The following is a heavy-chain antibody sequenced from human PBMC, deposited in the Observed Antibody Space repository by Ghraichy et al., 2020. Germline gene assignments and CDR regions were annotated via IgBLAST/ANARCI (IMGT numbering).Heavy chain of an antibody. CDR2: TYYRSKWYN. D-gene: IGHD6-13*01. Sequence: SQTLSLTCAISGDSVSSNSAAWNWIRQSPSRGLEWLGRTYYRSKWYNDYAVSVKSRITINPDTSKNQFSLQLNSVTPEDTAVYYCARGVGEDSSSWCDAFDIWGQGTMVTVSS. J-gene: IGHJ3*02. V-gene: IGHV6-1*01. CDR1: GDSVSSNSAA. CDR3: ARGVGEDSSSWCDAFDI.